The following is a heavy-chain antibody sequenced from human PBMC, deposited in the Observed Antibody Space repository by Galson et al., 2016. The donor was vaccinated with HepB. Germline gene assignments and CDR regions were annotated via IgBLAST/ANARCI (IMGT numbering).Heavy chain of an antibody. CDR1: GFIFRGYG. CDR2: DSMDGRRK. CDR3: AKRHEYCPPVGCSVDY. V-gene: IGHV3-30*18. D-gene: IGHD2/OR15-2a*01. Sequence: SLRLSCAGSGFIFRGYGMHWVRQAPGKGLEWVAADSMDGRRKFYADSVRGRFTISRDNSNNMLFLQMDSLRPDDTAVYYCAKRHEYCPPVGCSVDYWGHGTRVTVSS. J-gene: IGHJ4*01.